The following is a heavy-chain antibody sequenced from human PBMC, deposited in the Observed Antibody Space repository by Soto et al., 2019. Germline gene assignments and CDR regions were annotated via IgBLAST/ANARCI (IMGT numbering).Heavy chain of an antibody. CDR3: ATERGAGTFDI. J-gene: IGHJ4*02. V-gene: IGHV1-2*02. D-gene: IGHD6-19*01. CDR2: INLKSGGT. Sequence: KDSCKASGYTYTGYYNHLVRQAPGQGLEWMGWINLKSGGTNYAQKFQGRVTMTRDTSASTAWMELCSMRSEDTAVYDCATERGAGTFDIWGQGTLVTLSS. CDR1: GYTYTGYY.